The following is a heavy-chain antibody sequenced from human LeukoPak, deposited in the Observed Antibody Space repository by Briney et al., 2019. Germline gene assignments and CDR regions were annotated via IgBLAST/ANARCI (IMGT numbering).Heavy chain of an antibody. CDR1: GGSFSDYY. Sequence: SETLSLTCAVYGGSFSDYYWTWIRQPPGKGLEWIGEIHHSGSTNYNPSLKSRVTISVDTSKNQFSLKLSSVTAADTAVYYCARRVPYYYGSGSYYSHWGQGTLVTVSS. D-gene: IGHD3-10*01. CDR3: ARRVPYYYGSGSYYSH. V-gene: IGHV4-34*01. J-gene: IGHJ4*02. CDR2: IHHSGST.